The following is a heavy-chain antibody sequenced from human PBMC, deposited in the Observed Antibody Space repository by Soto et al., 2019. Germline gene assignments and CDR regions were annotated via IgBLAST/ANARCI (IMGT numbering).Heavy chain of an antibody. CDR1: GGSISSSSYY. J-gene: IGHJ4*02. Sequence: SETLCLTCTVSGGSISSSSYYWGWIRQPPGKGLEWIGSIYYSGSTYYNPSLKSRVTISVDTSKNQFSLKLSSVTAADTAVYYCARDPKKGGPSRWQHYWGQGTLVTV. D-gene: IGHD6-13*01. V-gene: IGHV4-39*07. CDR2: IYYSGST. CDR3: ARDPKKGGPSRWQHY.